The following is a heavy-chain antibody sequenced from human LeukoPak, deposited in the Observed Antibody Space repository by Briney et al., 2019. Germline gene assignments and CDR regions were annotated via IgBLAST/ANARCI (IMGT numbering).Heavy chain of an antibody. V-gene: IGHV4-61*02. CDR3: ARDLDCSSTSCYDY. Sequence: SETLSLTCTVSGGSISSGSYYWSWIRQPAGKGLEWIGRTYTSGSTNYNPSLKSRVTISVDTSKNQFSLKLSSVTAADTAVYYCARDLDCSSTSCYDYWGQGTLVTVSS. CDR1: GGSISSGSYY. D-gene: IGHD2-2*01. J-gene: IGHJ4*02. CDR2: TYTSGST.